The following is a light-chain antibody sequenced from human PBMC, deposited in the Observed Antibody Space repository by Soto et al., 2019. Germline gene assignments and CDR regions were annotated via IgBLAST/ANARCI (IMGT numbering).Light chain of an antibody. CDR3: QQYNDHWT. J-gene: IGKJ1*01. Sequence: DIQMTQSPSTLSASVGDRVTITCRASQSISSWLAWYQQKPGTAPKLLIYKASTLQGGVPSRFSGSGSGTDFTLTISSLEADNSATYYCQQYNDHWTFGQGTKVE. CDR1: QSISSW. V-gene: IGKV1-5*03. CDR2: KAS.